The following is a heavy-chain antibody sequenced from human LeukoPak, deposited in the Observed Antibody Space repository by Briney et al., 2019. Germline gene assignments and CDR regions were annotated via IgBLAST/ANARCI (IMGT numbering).Heavy chain of an antibody. CDR2: INEHGTDS. J-gene: IGHJ4*02. CDR3: AKSAAPTYSSGWYDLGYYFDY. V-gene: IGHV3-74*03. D-gene: IGHD6-19*01. Sequence: GGSLRLSCTASGFTFSGHWIHWVRHAPGMGLVWVSRINEHGTDSMYAESVKGRFTISRDNAKNSLYLQMNSLRAEDMALYYCAKSAAPTYSSGWYDLGYYFDYWGQGTLVTVSS. CDR1: GFTFSGHW.